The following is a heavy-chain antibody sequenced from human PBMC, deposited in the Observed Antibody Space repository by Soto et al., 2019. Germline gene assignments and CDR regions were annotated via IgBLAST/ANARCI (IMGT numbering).Heavy chain of an antibody. CDR3: ASIVVVAARNPTGMDV. CDR2: IYYSGST. CDR1: GGSISSGDYY. D-gene: IGHD2-15*01. J-gene: IGHJ6*02. Sequence: QVQLQESGPGLVKPSQTLSLTCTVSGGSISSGDYYWSWIRQPPGKGLEWMGYIYYSGSTYYNPSLKSRVTISVDTSKNQFSLKLSSVTAADTAVYYCASIVVVAARNPTGMDVWGQGTTVTVSS. V-gene: IGHV4-30-4*01.